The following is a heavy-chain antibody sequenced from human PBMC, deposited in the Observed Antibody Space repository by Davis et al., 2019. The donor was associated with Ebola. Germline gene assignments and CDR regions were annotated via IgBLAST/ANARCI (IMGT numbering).Heavy chain of an antibody. D-gene: IGHD6-6*01. V-gene: IGHV4-39*01. CDR2: IYYSGST. J-gene: IGHJ6*02. CDR3: ASTSIAARNYYYYAMDV. CDR1: GGSISSSSYY. Sequence: SETLSLTCTVSGGSISSSSYYWGWIRQPPGKGLEWIGSIYYSGSTDYNPSLKSRVTISVDTSKNQFSLKLSSVTAADTAVYYCASTSIAARNYYYYAMDVWGQGTTVTVSS.